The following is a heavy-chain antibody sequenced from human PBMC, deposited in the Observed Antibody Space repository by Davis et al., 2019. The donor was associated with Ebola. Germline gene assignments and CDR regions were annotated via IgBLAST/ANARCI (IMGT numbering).Heavy chain of an antibody. J-gene: IGHJ4*02. CDR2: IKEDGSEK. D-gene: IGHD2-15*01. V-gene: IGHV3-7*01. CDR3: ARVLATGFDY. Sequence: GESLKISCAASGFTVSSNYMSWVRQAPGKGLEWVANIKEDGSEKYYVDSVKGRFTISRDNAKNSVYLQMNSLRAEDTAVYYCARVLATGFDYWGQGTLVTVSS. CDR1: GFTVSSNY.